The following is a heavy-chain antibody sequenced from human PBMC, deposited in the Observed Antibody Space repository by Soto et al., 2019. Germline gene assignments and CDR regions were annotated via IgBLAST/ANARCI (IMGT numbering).Heavy chain of an antibody. V-gene: IGHV5-51*01. CDR2: IYPGDSDT. CDR3: ARFGYCSSTSRHRYYYYYGMDV. CDR1: GYSFTSYW. J-gene: IGHJ6*02. Sequence: GESLKISCKGSGYSFTSYWIGWVRQMPGKGLEWMGIIYPGDSDTRYSPSFQGQVTISADKSISTAYLQWSSLKASDTAMYYCARFGYCSSTSRHRYYYYYGMDVWGQGTTVTVSS. D-gene: IGHD2-2*03.